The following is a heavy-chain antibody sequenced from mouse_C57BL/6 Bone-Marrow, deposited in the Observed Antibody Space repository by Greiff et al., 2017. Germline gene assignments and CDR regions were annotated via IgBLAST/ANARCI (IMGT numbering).Heavy chain of an antibody. CDR1: GYTFTSYW. CDR3: ARRRY. J-gene: IGHJ2*01. CDR2: IDPSDSYT. Sequence: VQLQQPGAELVKPGASVKLSCKASGYTFTSYWMQWVNQRPGQGLEWIGEIDPSDSYTNYNQKFKGKATLTVDTSSSTAYMQLSSLTSEDSAVYYCARRRYWGQGTTLTVSS. V-gene: IGHV1-50*01.